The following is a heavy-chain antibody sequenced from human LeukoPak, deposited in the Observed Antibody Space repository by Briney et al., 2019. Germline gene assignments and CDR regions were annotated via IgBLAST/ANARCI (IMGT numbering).Heavy chain of an antibody. CDR2: IYPGDSDT. CDR1: GYSFPSYW. V-gene: IGHV5-51*01. D-gene: IGHD3-10*01. Sequence: GESLKISCKGSGYSFPSYWIGWVRQMPGKGLEWMGIIYPGDSDTRYSPSFQGQVTISADKSISTAYLQWSSLKASDTAMYYCARLGYGSGSPRGGYYYGMDAWGQGTTVTVSS. J-gene: IGHJ6*02. CDR3: ARLGYGSGSPRGGYYYGMDA.